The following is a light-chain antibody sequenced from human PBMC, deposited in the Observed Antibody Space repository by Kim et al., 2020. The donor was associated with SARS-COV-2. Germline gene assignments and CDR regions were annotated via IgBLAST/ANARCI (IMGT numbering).Light chain of an antibody. V-gene: IGKV1-16*01. CDR2: AAS. Sequence: DILLTQSPSSLSASVGDRVTITCRASQGIATYLVWVRHKPGNAPESLIYAASILQSGVPSRFSGSGFGTDFTLTISSLQPEDFATYYCLQYNSYPHTFGQGTKLEI. CDR3: LQYNSYPHT. CDR1: QGIATY. J-gene: IGKJ2*01.